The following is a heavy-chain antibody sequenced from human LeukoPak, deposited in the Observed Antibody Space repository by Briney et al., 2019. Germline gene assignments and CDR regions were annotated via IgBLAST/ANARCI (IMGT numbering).Heavy chain of an antibody. CDR2: ILSNAAGATT. CDR1: GLTFSDVW. Sequence: GGSLRLSCAASGLTFSDVWMNWVRQAPGKGLEWVGRILSNAAGATTDYTAPVRGRFTISRDDSKNILYLEMNSLRTEDTAVYYCGDFYNSGSYHPWGQGTLVTVSS. D-gene: IGHD3-10*01. V-gene: IGHV3-15*07. J-gene: IGHJ5*02. CDR3: GDFYNSGSYHP.